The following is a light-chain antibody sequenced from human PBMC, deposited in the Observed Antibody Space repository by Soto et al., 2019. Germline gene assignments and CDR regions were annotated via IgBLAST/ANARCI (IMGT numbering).Light chain of an antibody. CDR1: QSVSSY. CDR3: QQRSNWPPIT. CDR2: DAS. V-gene: IGKV3-11*01. Sequence: EIVLTQSPATLSLSPGERATLSCRASQSVSSYLAWYQQKPGQATRLLIYDASKRDTGIPARFSGSGSGTNFTLTICSLEPEDFAVYYCQQRSNWPPITFGQGTRLEIK. J-gene: IGKJ5*01.